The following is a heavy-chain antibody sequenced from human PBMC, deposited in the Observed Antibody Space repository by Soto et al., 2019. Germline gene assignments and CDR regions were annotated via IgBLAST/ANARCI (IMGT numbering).Heavy chain of an antibody. CDR1: GYTFTSYG. D-gene: IGHD6-13*01. CDR3: AVEVIAAPEGWFDP. Sequence: ASVKVSCKSSGYTFTSYGISWVLQAPGQGLEWMGWISAYNGNTSYAQRLQGRVTMTTDTSTSTAYMELRSLRSDDTAVYYCAVEVIAAPEGWFDPWGQGTLVTVSS. V-gene: IGHV1-18*01. CDR2: ISAYNGNT. J-gene: IGHJ5*02.